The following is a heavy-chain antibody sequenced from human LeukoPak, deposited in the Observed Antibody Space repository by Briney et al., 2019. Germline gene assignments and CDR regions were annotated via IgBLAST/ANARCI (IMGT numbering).Heavy chain of an antibody. V-gene: IGHV4-39*01. CDR3: ARLSPGNGMDV. CDR1: GGSISSSSYS. CDR2: IYYSGST. Sequence: SETLSLTCTVSGGSISSSSYSWGWIRQPPGKGLEWIGSIYYSGSTYYNPSLKSRVTISVDTSKNQFSLKLSSVTAADTAVYYCARLSPGNGMDVWGQGTTVTVSS. J-gene: IGHJ6*02.